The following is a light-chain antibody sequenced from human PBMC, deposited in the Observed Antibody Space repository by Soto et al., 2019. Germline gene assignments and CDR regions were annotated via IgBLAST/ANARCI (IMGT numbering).Light chain of an antibody. V-gene: IGKV3-20*01. J-gene: IGKJ1*01. CDR1: QSVHSKY. CDR3: QQYGGVPRT. CDR2: GAS. Sequence: EIVLTQSPGTLSLSPGERATLSCRTSQSVHSKYVAWYQQKHGQAPRLLVHGASTGVTGIPDRFTGSGSETDFTLTISRLEPEDFAVYFCQQYGGVPRTFGQGTKV.